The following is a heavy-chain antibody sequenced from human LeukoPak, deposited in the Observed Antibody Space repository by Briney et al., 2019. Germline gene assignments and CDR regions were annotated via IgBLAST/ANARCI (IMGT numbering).Heavy chain of an antibody. CDR3: AKDGRREQWLVRDYFDY. CDR2: ISSSSSAI. V-gene: IGHV3-48*01. CDR1: GFTFSSYS. D-gene: IGHD6-19*01. J-gene: IGHJ4*02. Sequence: GGSLRLSCAASGFTFSSYSMNWVRQAPGKGLEWVSYISSSSSAIYYADSVKGRFTISRDNSKNTLYLQMNSLRAEDTAVYYCAKDGRREQWLVRDYFDYWGQGTLVTVSS.